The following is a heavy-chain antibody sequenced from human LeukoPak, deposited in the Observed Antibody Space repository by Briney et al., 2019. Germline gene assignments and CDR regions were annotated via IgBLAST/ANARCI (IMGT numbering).Heavy chain of an antibody. J-gene: IGHJ4*02. CDR3: ARAQGRGFDY. CDR2: IYSGGAT. V-gene: IGHV3-66*01. CDR1: GFNVSSSF. Sequence: GGSLRLSCAASGFNVSSSFLSWVRQAPGKGLEYVSVIYSGGATYYADSVKGRFTISRDNSKNTVHLQMNSLRAEDTAVYYCARAQGRGFDYWGQGTLVTVSA.